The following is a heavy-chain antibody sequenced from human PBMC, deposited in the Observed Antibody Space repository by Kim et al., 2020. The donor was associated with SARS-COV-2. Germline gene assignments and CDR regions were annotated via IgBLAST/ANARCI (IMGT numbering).Heavy chain of an antibody. J-gene: IGHJ6*02. CDR1: GYTFTSYA. V-gene: IGHV1-3*01. CDR2: INAGNGNT. Sequence: ASVKVSCKASGYTFTSYAMHWVRQAPGQRLEWMGWINAGNGNTKYSQKFPGRVTITRDTSASTAYMELSRLRSEDTAVYYCARDSPPIALPPYYYYGMDVWGQGTTVTVSS. CDR3: ARDSPPIALPPYYYYGMDV. D-gene: IGHD6-13*01.